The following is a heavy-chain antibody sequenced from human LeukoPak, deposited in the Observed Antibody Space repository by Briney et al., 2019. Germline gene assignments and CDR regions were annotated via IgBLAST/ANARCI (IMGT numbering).Heavy chain of an antibody. V-gene: IGHV3-23*01. J-gene: IGHJ6*02. CDR3: AKTHSDLLDV. CDR1: GFSFSTSP. D-gene: IGHD2-15*01. Sequence: PGGSLRLSCAASGFSFSTSPMSWVRQPPGKGLEWVSAMNNGPGATFYRDSVRGRFTISRDDSKSPLYLQMNSLRAEDTGTYYCAKTHSDLLDVWGQGTTVTVSS. CDR2: MNNGPGAT.